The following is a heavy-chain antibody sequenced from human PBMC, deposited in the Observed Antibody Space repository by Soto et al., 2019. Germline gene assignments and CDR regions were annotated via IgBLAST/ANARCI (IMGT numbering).Heavy chain of an antibody. V-gene: IGHV6-1*01. J-gene: IGHJ6*02. CDR2: TYYRSKWYN. CDR1: GDSVSSNSAA. Sequence: PSQTLSLTCAISGDSVSSNSAAWNWIRQSPSRGLEWLGRTYYRSKWYNDCAVSVKSRITINPDTSKNQFSLQLNSVTPEDTAVYYCARVVSGWYRETYYGMDVWGQGTTVNVSS. D-gene: IGHD6-19*01. CDR3: ARVVSGWYRETYYGMDV.